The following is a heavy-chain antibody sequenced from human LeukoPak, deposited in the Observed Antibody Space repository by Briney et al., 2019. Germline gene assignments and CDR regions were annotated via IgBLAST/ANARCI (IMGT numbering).Heavy chain of an antibody. D-gene: IGHD4-17*01. CDR3: ARGEDGTGDYRPTYFDS. CDR1: GGSISSYY. J-gene: IGHJ4*02. V-gene: IGHV4-34*01. CDR2: INHGGGT. Sequence: PSETLSLTCTVSGGSISSYYWSWIRQTPGKGLEWIGEINHGGGTNYNPSLKSRVTISVDTSKKQFSLNLTSVTAADTAVYYCARGEDGTGDYRPTYFDSWGQGTLVTVSS.